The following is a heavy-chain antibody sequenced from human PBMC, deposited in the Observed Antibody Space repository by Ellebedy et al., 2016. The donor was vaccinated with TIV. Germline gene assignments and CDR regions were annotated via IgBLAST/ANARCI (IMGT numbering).Heavy chain of an antibody. CDR2: IYYSGST. Sequence: SETLSLTCTVSGGSISSYYWSWIRQPPGKGLEWIGYIYYSGSTNYNPSLKSRVTISIVTSKSQLSLHLGSVTAADTAVYYCARYYCGSDCSGFDIWGQGTLVTVSS. J-gene: IGHJ3*02. V-gene: IGHV4-59*01. D-gene: IGHD2-21*02. CDR1: GGSISSYY. CDR3: ARYYCGSDCSGFDI.